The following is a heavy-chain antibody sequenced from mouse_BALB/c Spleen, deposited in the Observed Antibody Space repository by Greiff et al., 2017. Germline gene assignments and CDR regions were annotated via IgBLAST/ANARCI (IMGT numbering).Heavy chain of an antibody. J-gene: IGHJ4*01. CDR1: GYTFTSYT. V-gene: IGHV1-4*02. CDR2: INPSSGYT. D-gene: IGHD4-1*01. CDR3: ARKKTGTDAMDY. Sequence: VQLQQSAAELARPGASVTMSCKASGYTFTSYTMHWVKQRPGQGLEWIGYINPSSGYTEYNQKFKDKTTLTADKSSSTAYMQLSSLTSEDSAVYYCARKKTGTDAMDYWGQGTSVTVSS.